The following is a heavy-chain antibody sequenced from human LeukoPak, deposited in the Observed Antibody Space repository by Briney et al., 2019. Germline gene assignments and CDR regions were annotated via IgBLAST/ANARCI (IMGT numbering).Heavy chain of an antibody. V-gene: IGHV3-23*01. J-gene: IGHJ4*02. CDR1: GFSFSTFA. CDR2: INGIGSTI. D-gene: IGHD2-2*01. CDR3: AKDPYCTVTTCYLFAY. Sequence: GGSLRLSCAASGFSFSTFAMSWVRQAPGKGLEWVSGINGIGSTIYYADSVKGRFTISRDNSKNTLYLQLDSLRAEDTAVYYCAKDPYCTVTTCYLFAYWGQGTLVTVSS.